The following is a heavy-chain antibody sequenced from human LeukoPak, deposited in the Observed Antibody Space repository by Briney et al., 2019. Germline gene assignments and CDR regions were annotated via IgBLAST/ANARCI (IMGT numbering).Heavy chain of an antibody. V-gene: IGHV3-66*01. CDR3: AKEEARWEWFDP. CDR1: GFTVSSNY. D-gene: IGHD1-26*01. CDR2: IYSGDTT. Sequence: GGSLRLSCAASGFTVSSNYMSWVRQAPGKGLEWVSVIYSGDTTFYADSVKDRFTISRDNSKNTLDLQMNSLRVEDTAVYYCAKEEARWEWFDPWGQGTLVTVSS. J-gene: IGHJ5*02.